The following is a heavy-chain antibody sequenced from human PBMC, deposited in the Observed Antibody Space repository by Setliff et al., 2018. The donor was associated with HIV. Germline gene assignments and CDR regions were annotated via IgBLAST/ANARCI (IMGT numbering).Heavy chain of an antibody. J-gene: IGHJ6*03. CDR2: IYYSGST. Sequence: PSETLSLTCTVSGGSISSSYWSWIRQPPGKGLEWIGYIYYSGSTNYNPSLKSRVTISVDTSKNQFSLKLSSVTAADTAVYYCARARTPYYYDSSAYYYYYMDVWGKGTTVTVSS. V-gene: IGHV4-59*01. CDR1: GGSISSSY. CDR3: ARARTPYYYDSSAYYYYYMDV. D-gene: IGHD3-22*01.